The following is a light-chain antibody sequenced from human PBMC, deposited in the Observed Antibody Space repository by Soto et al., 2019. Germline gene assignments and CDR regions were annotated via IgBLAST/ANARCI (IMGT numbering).Light chain of an antibody. Sequence: DIQMTQSPSSLSASVGDRVTITCRASQSISSYLNWYQQKPGKAPKLLIYAASSLQSGVPSRFSASGSGTDFSLSISCLQPEDSATYYCHQSYASNTFGQGTKLEIK. V-gene: IGKV1-39*01. CDR2: AAS. CDR3: HQSYASNT. CDR1: QSISSY. J-gene: IGKJ2*01.